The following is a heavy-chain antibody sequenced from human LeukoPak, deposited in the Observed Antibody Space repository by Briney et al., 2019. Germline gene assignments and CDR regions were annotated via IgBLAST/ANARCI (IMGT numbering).Heavy chain of an antibody. CDR1: GGSISSGSYY. D-gene: IGHD3-10*01. J-gene: IGHJ4*02. CDR3: ARGLLWFGEAFDY. Sequence: PSETLSLTCTVSGGSISSGSYYWSWIRQPAGKGLEWIGRIYTSGSTNYKPSLKSRVTISVDTSKNQFSLKLSSVTAADTAVYYCARGLLWFGEAFDYWGQGTLVTVSS. V-gene: IGHV4-61*02. CDR2: IYTSGST.